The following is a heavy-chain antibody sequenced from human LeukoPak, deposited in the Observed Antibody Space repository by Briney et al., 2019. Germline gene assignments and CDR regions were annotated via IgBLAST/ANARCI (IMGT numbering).Heavy chain of an antibody. J-gene: IGHJ3*02. V-gene: IGHV4-4*07. Sequence: SETLSLTCTVSGGSISSYYRSWIRQPAGKGLEWIGHIYTSGSTNYNPSLKSRVTMSVDTSKNQFSLKLSSVTAADTAVYYCARAFTISSQAGDDAFDIWGQGTMVTVSS. D-gene: IGHD3-9*01. CDR3: ARAFTISSQAGDDAFDI. CDR2: IYTSGST. CDR1: GGSISSYY.